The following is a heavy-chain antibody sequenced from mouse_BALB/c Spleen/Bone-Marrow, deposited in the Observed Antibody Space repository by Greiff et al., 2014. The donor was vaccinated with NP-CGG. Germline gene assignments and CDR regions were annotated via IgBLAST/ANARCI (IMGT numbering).Heavy chain of an antibody. CDR3: ARYYYAMDY. Sequence: VQLKGSGAELVKPGASVKFSCTASGFNIKDTYMHWGKQRPDQGLEWIGRIDPANGNTKYDPKFQGKATITADTSSNTAYLQLSSLTSEDTAVYYCARYYYAMDYWGQGTSVTVSS. V-gene: IGHV14-3*02. CDR2: IDPANGNT. J-gene: IGHJ4*01. CDR1: GFNIKDTY.